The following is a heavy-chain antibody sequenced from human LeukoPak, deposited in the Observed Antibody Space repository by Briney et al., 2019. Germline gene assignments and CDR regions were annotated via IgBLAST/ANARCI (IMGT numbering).Heavy chain of an antibody. J-gene: IGHJ4*02. CDR3: ARGGSGWYRFDY. Sequence: PGGSLRLSCAASGFTFSSYAMHWVRQAPGKGLEWVAVISYDGSNKYYADSVKGRFTISRDNSKNTLYLQMNSLRAEDTAVYYCARGGSGWYRFDYWGQGTLVTVSS. CDR2: ISYDGSNK. CDR1: GFTFSSYA. V-gene: IGHV3-30-3*01. D-gene: IGHD6-19*01.